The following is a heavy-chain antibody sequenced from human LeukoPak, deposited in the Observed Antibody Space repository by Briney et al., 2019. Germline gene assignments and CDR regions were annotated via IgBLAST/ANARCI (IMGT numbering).Heavy chain of an antibody. J-gene: IGHJ4*02. D-gene: IGHD5-18*01. CDR3: ARRGIQLWPHDDY. CDR1: GLTFSNYA. V-gene: IGHV3-48*03. CDR2: ISSSGSTI. Sequence: GGSLRLSCAASGLTFSNYAMNWVRQAPGKGLEWVSYISSSGSTIFYADSVKGRFTISRDNAKNSLYLQMNSLRAEDTAVYYCARRGIQLWPHDDYWGQGTLVTVSS.